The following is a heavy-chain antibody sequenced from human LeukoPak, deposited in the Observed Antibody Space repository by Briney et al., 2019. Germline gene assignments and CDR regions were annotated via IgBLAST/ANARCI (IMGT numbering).Heavy chain of an antibody. V-gene: IGHV1-46*01. CDR3: ARAHYASSNIKVPFDV. Sequence: ASVKVSCKASGYTFTNYYMHWVRQAPGQGLEWMGVIDPSAGSTTYAQKFQGRVTMTRDTATSTVYMELSSLRSEDTAVYYCARAHYASSNIKVPFDVWGKGTTITVSS. J-gene: IGHJ6*04. CDR1: GYTFTNYY. CDR2: IDPSAGST. D-gene: IGHD3-22*01.